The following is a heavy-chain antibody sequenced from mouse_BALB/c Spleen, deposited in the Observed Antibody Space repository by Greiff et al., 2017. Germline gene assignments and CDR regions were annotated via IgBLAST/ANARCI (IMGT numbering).Heavy chain of an antibody. CDR2: ISSGGSYT. CDR1: GFTFSSYT. J-gene: IGHJ3*01. V-gene: IGHV5-6-4*01. CDR3: TRDQGLPAWFAY. D-gene: IGHD2-4*01. Sequence: EVQGVESGGGLVKPGGSLKLSCAASGFTFSSYTMSWVRQTPEKRLEWVATISSGGSYTYYPDSVKGRFTISRDNAKNTLYLQMSSLKSEDTAMYYCTRDQGLPAWFAYWGQGTLVTVSA.